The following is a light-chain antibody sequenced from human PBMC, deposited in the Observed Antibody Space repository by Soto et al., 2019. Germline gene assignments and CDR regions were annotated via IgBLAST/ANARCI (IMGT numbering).Light chain of an antibody. CDR1: QNLSKW. J-gene: IGKJ4*02. Sequence: DSQMTQSPSTLSASLGDRVTITCRASQNLSKWLDWYQQKPQKAPKLLIFEAAALETGVPPRFSGSGSGTEFTLTFSSLQPEDFATYYCQQYERYPLTVGGGTKVE. V-gene: IGKV1-5*01. CDR3: QQYERYPLT. CDR2: EAA.